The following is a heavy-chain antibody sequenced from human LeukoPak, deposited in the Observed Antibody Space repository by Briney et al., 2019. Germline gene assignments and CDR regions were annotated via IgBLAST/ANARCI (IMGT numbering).Heavy chain of an antibody. CDR1: GYRFTSYW. J-gene: IGHJ4*02. CDR3: ASSYYHSSGYYSDFDY. D-gene: IGHD3-22*01. V-gene: IGHV5-51*01. CDR2: IYPGDSDT. Sequence: GESLKISCRGSGYRFTSYWIGWVRQMPGKGLEWMGIIYPGDSDTRYSPSFQGQVTISADKSISTAYLQWSSLKASDTAMYYCASSYYHSSGYYSDFDYWGQGTLVTVSS.